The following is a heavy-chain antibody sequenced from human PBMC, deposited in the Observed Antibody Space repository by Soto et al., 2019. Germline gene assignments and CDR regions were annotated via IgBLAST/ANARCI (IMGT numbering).Heavy chain of an antibody. J-gene: IGHJ5*02. Sequence: GESLKISCKGSGYSFSNYWIVWVRQMPGKGLEWMGIIYPGDSETKYSPSFQGQVTISADKSINTAYLQWISLKASDTAMYYCAKRLSGNPDDWFDPLGQGTLVTVSS. CDR2: IYPGDSET. D-gene: IGHD2-15*01. CDR1: GYSFSNYW. CDR3: AKRLSGNPDDWFDP. V-gene: IGHV5-51*01.